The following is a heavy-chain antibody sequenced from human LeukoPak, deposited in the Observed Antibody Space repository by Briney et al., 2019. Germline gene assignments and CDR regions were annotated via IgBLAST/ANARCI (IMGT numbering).Heavy chain of an antibody. Sequence: SETLSLTCTVSGGSINSGNYYWSWIWQPAGKGLEWIGRIYTRGATNYNPSLKSRVTISIDTSKNQISLRLSSVTAADMAVYYCVRDLLGNYFYYYLDVWGKGTTVTVSS. CDR3: VRDLLGNYFYYYLDV. CDR2: IYTRGAT. D-gene: IGHD7-27*01. J-gene: IGHJ6*03. CDR1: GGSINSGNYY. V-gene: IGHV4-61*02.